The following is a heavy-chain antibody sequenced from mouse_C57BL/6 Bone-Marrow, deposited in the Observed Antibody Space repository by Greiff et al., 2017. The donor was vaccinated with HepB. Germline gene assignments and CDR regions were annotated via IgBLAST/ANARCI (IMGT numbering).Heavy chain of an antibody. CDR2: IDPETGDT. CDR1: GFNIKDDY. D-gene: IGHD1-1*01. V-gene: IGHV14-4*01. Sequence: VQLKESGAELVRPGASVKLSCTASGFNIKDDYMHWVKQRPEQGLEWIGWIDPETGDTEYASKFKGKATITADTSCNTAYLQLSSLTSEDTAVYYCTRSSYGAYWGQGTLVTVSA. J-gene: IGHJ3*01. CDR3: TRSSYGAY.